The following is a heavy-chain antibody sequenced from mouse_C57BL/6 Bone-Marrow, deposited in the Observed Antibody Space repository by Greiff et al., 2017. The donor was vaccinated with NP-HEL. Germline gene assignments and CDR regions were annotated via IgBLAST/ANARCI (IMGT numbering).Heavy chain of an antibody. V-gene: IGHV12-3*01. CDR2: IPPSGET. CDR1: GFPITSGYY. CDR3: AGDSSGYGDFDY. J-gene: IGHJ2*01. Sequence: QLQESGPGLVKPSQSLFLTCSITGFPITSGYYWFWIRQSPGKPLEWMGYIPPSGETFYNPSLQSPISITRETSKNQFFLQLNSVTTEDTAMYYCAGDSSGYGDFDYGGRGTTLTVSS. D-gene: IGHD3-2*02.